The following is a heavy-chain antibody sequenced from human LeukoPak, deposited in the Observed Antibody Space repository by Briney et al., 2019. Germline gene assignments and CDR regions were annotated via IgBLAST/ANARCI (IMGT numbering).Heavy chain of an antibody. Sequence: GGSLRLSCAASGFSFGSSVMSWVRQAPGKGLEWVSAITADGGGTNHADPVKGRFTISRDNSKSTLYLQMNSLRAEDTAVYYCVKEDHYGDYVQIDHWGQGTLVTVSS. V-gene: IGHV3-23*01. CDR2: ITADGGGT. CDR3: VKEDHYGDYVQIDH. CDR1: GFSFGSSV. D-gene: IGHD4-17*01. J-gene: IGHJ4*02.